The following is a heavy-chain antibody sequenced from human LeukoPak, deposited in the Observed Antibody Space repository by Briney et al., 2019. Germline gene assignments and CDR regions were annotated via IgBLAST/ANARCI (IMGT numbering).Heavy chain of an antibody. CDR1: GYTFTGYY. Sequence: ASVKVSCKASGYTFTGYYMHWVRQAPGQGLEWMGWINPNSGGTNYAQKFQGRVTMTRDTSISTAYMELSRLRSDDTAVYYCARDPFFYSPVVGNMDVWGQGTTVTVSS. J-gene: IGHJ6*02. D-gene: IGHD2-15*01. CDR3: ARDPFFYSPVVGNMDV. CDR2: INPNSGGT. V-gene: IGHV1-2*02.